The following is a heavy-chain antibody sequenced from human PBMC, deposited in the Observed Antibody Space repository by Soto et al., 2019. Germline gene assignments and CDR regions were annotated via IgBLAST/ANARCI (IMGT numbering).Heavy chain of an antibody. CDR3: ARVRVGNYDILTGYQIYYYYYGMDV. Sequence: PSETLSLTCAVYGGSFSGYYWSWIRQPPGKGLEWIGEINHSGSTNYNPSLKSRVTISVDTSKNQFSLKLSSVTAADTAVYYCARVRVGNYDILTGYQIYYYYYGMDVWGQGTAVTVSS. J-gene: IGHJ6*02. D-gene: IGHD3-9*01. V-gene: IGHV4-34*01. CDR1: GGSFSGYY. CDR2: INHSGST.